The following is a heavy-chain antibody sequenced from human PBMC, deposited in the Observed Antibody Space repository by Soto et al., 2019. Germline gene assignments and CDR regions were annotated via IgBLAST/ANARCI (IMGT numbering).Heavy chain of an antibody. CDR3: ARGMIQLWPHDAFDI. CDR2: ISAYNGNT. J-gene: IGHJ3*02. Sequence: ASVKVSCKASGYTFTSYGISWVRQAPGQGLEWMGWISAYNGNTNYAQKLQGRVTVTTDTSTSTAYMELRSLRSDDTAVYYCARGMIQLWPHDAFDIWGQGTMVTVSS. D-gene: IGHD5-18*01. V-gene: IGHV1-18*01. CDR1: GYTFTSYG.